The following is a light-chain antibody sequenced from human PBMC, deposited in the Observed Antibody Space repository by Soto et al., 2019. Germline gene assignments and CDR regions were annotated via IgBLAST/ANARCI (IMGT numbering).Light chain of an antibody. J-gene: IGLJ3*02. V-gene: IGLV6-57*03. CDR3: QSYDSSNLWV. CDR2: QDN. CDR1: SGRIASNY. Sequence: NFMLTQPHSVSESPGKTVTISCTRSSGRIASNYVQWYQQRPGSAPTTVIYQDNQRPSGVPARFSGSIDSSSNSASLTISGLKTEDEADYYCQSYDSSNLWVFGGGTKLTVL.